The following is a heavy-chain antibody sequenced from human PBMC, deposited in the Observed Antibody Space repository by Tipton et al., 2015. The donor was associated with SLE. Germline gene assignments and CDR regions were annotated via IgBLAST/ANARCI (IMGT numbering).Heavy chain of an antibody. J-gene: IGHJ3*02. CDR2: IYYSGSI. CDR3: AREWGDAFDI. V-gene: IGHV4-59*11. Sequence: LSLTCTVSGGSISSHYWSWIRQPPGKGLEWIGCIYYSGSISYNPSLKSRVTISVDTSKNQFSLKLGSVTAADTAVYYCAREWGDAFDIWGQGTMVTVSS. CDR1: GGSISSHY. D-gene: IGHD3-16*01.